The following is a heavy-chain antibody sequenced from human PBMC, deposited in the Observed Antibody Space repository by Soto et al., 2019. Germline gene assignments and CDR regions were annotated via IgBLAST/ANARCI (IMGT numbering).Heavy chain of an antibody. V-gene: IGHV4-34*01. CDR3: AILGGGYYYYMDV. Sequence: SETLSLTCAVYGGSFSGYYWSWIRQPPGKGLEWIGEINHSGSTNYNPSLKSRVTISVDTSKNQFSLKLSSVTAADTAVYYCAILGGGYYYYMDVWGKGTTVTVSS. CDR2: INHSGST. CDR1: GGSFSGYY. J-gene: IGHJ6*03. D-gene: IGHD3-16*01.